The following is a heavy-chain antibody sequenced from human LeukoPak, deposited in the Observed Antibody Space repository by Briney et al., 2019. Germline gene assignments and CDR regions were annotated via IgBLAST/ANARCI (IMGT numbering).Heavy chain of an antibody. Sequence: SETLSLTCTFSCGSLSRGGYYLNLVPPPPGKGLEWIGYIYYSGSTYYNPSLKSRVTISVDTSKNQFSLKLSSVTAADTAVYYCARDGGYWGQGTLVTVSS. V-gene: IGHV4-30-4*01. CDR3: ARDGGY. J-gene: IGHJ4*02. CDR1: CGSLSRGGYY. D-gene: IGHD4-23*01. CDR2: IYYSGST.